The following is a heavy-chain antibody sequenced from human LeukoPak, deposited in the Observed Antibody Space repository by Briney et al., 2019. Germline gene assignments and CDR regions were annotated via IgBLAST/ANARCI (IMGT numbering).Heavy chain of an antibody. CDR1: GFTFSSYA. D-gene: IGHD2-15*01. Sequence: PGGSLRLSCAASGFTFSSYAMSWVRQAPGKGLEWVSAISGSGGSPNYADSVKGRFTISRDNSKNTLYLQMNSLRAEDTAVYYCAKEYCSGGSCYPAYFDYWGQGTLVTVSS. CDR2: ISGSGGSP. CDR3: AKEYCSGGSCYPAYFDY. J-gene: IGHJ4*02. V-gene: IGHV3-23*01.